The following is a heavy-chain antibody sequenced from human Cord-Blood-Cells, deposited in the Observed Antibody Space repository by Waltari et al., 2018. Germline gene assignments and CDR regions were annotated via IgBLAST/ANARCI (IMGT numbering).Heavy chain of an antibody. CDR3: AAFPHCGGDCYPNWFDP. V-gene: IGHV1-58*01. CDR1: GYTFTSSA. Sequence: QMQLVQSGPEVKQPGTSVKVSCKASGYTFTSSAVQWVRQPRGQRLEWIGWIVVGSGNTNYAQKFQERVTITRDMSTSTAYMELSSLRSEDTAVYYCAAFPHCGGDCYPNWFDPWGQGTLVTVSS. J-gene: IGHJ5*02. D-gene: IGHD2-21*02. CDR2: IVVGSGNT.